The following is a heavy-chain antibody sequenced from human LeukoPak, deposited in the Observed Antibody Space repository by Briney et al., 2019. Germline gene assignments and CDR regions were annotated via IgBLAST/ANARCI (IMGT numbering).Heavy chain of an antibody. CDR1: GFSFDDYA. CDR3: AKDRGGIRTGAFDI. J-gene: IGHJ3*02. V-gene: IGHV3-9*01. CDR2: ISWNSGSI. D-gene: IGHD3/OR15-3a*01. Sequence: GGSLRLSCAASGFSFDDYAMHWVRQAPGKGLEWASGISWNSGSIGYADSVKGRFTISRDNAKNSLYLQMNSLRAEDTALYYCAKDRGGIRTGAFDIWGQGTMVTVSS.